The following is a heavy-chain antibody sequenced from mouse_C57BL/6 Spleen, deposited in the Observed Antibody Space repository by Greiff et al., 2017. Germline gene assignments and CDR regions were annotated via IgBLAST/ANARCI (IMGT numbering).Heavy chain of an antibody. Sequence: VQLQQSGPELVKPGASVKISCKASGYTFTDYYMNWVKQSHGKSLEWIGDINPNNGGTSYNQKFKGKATLTVDKASSTAYMELRSLTSEDSAGYYCARYGNSSYAMDYWGQGTSVTVSS. V-gene: IGHV1-26*01. J-gene: IGHJ4*01. CDR2: INPNNGGT. CDR3: ARYGNSSYAMDY. CDR1: GYTFTDYY. D-gene: IGHD2-1*01.